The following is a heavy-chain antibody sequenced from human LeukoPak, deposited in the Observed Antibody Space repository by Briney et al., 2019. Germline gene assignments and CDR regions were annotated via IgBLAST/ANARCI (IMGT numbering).Heavy chain of an antibody. V-gene: IGHV4-59*01. Sequence: SETLSLTCTVSGGSISSYYWSWIRQPPGKGLEWIGYIYYSGSSTYNPSLKSRVTISLDTSKSQFPLKLNSLTAADMAVYYCARFDDFGDRFDYWGQGTLVTVSS. CDR1: GGSISSYY. D-gene: IGHD4-17*01. CDR2: IYYSGSS. J-gene: IGHJ4*02. CDR3: ARFDDFGDRFDY.